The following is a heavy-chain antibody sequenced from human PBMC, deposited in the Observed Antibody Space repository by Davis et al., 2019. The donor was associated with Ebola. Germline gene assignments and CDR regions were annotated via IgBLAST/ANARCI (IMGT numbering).Heavy chain of an antibody. CDR1: GFTFSNYC. Sequence: GESLKISCAASGFTFSNYCMSWVRQAPGKGLEWVSGINWNGGSTGYADSVKGRFTISRDNAKSSLYLQMNSLRAEDTALYHCARVNALTGYSRFDPWGQGTQVTVSS. D-gene: IGHD3-9*01. V-gene: IGHV3-20*01. J-gene: IGHJ5*02. CDR3: ARVNALTGYSRFDP. CDR2: INWNGGST.